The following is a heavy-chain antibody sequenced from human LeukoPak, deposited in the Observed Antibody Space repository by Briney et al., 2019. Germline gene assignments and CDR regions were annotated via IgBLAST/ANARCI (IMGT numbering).Heavy chain of an antibody. CDR1: GFTFSSSA. J-gene: IGHJ4*02. D-gene: IGHD5-24*01. Sequence: GGSLRLSCAASGFTFSSSAMSWVRQAPGKGLEWVSTISGSGGSTYSADSVKGRFTISRDNSRNTLYLQMNGLRAEDTAIYYCAKGGPQFFDYWGQGTLVTVSS. CDR2: ISGSGGST. V-gene: IGHV3-23*01. CDR3: AKGGPQFFDY.